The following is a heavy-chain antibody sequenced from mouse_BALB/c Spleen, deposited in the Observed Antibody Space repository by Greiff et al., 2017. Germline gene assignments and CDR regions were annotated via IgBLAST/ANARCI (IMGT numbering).Heavy chain of an antibody. D-gene: IGHD1-2*01. CDR1: GFTFSSYG. CDR2: ISSGGSYT. Sequence: EVQGVESGGDLVKPGGSLKLSCAASGFTFSSYGMSWVRQTPDKRLEWVATISSGGSYTYYPDSVKGRFTISRDNAKNTLYLQMSSLKSEDTAMYYCASLYGPGYFDYWGQGTTLTVSS. V-gene: IGHV5-6*01. J-gene: IGHJ2*01. CDR3: ASLYGPGYFDY.